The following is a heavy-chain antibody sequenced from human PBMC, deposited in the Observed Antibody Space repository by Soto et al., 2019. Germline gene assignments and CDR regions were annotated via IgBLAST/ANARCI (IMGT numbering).Heavy chain of an antibody. V-gene: IGHV4-59*01. D-gene: IGHD6-13*01. CDR3: ARDIRAAAYNWFDP. J-gene: IGHJ5*02. CDR2: IYNSGSP. Sequence: QVQLQESGPGLVKPSETLSLTCTVSGGSIRSYYWTWIRQPPGKGLEWIGYIYNSGSPNYNPSLRSRVTMSLDTSKNQFSLKLTSVTAADTAVYYCARDIRAAAYNWFDPWGQGILVTVSS. CDR1: GGSIRSYY.